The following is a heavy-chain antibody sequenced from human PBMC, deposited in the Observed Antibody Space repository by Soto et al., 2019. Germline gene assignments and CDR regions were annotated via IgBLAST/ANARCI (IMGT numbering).Heavy chain of an antibody. J-gene: IGHJ6*02. D-gene: IGHD5-12*01. CDR1: GFTFDDYT. V-gene: IGHV3-43*01. CDR2: ISWDGGST. Sequence: EVQLVESGGVVVQPGGSLRLSCAASGFTFDDYTMHWVRQAPGKGLEWVSLISWDGGSTYYADSVKGRFTISRDNSKNSLYLQMNSLRAEDTAVYYCAKGVATIAYYYYYGMDVWGQGTTVTVSS. CDR3: AKGVATIAYYYYYGMDV.